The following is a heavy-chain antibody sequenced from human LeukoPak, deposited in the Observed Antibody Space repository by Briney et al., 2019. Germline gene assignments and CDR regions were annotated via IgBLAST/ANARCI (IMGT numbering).Heavy chain of an antibody. CDR3: ARAVGDYGDY. CDR1: GGSISSYY. D-gene: IGHD4-17*01. J-gene: IGHJ4*02. Sequence: PSETLSLTCTVSGGSISSYYWSWLRQPPGKGLEWIGYIYYSGSTNYNPSLKSRVTISVDTSKNQFSLKLSSVTAADTAVYYCARAVGDYGDYWGQGTLVTVSS. V-gene: IGHV4-59*12. CDR2: IYYSGST.